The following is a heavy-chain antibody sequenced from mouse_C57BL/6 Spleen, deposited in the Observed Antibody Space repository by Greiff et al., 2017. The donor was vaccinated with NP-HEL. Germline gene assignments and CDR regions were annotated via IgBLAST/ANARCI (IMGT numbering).Heavy chain of an antibody. V-gene: IGHV1-61*01. CDR1: GYTFTSYW. CDR3: ARGALIDY. J-gene: IGHJ2*01. CDR2: IYPSDSET. Sequence: VQLQQPGAELVRPGSSVKLSCKASGYTFTSYWMDWVKQRPGQGLEWIGNIYPSDSETHYNQKFKDKATLTVDKSSSTAYMQLSSLTSEDSAVYYCARGALIDYWGQGTTLTVSS.